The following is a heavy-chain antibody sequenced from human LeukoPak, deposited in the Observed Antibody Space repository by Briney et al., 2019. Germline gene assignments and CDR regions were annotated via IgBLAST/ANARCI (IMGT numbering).Heavy chain of an antibody. D-gene: IGHD3-10*01. V-gene: IGHV4-30-2*01. Sequence: SQTLSLTCAVSGDSISSGGYSWSWIRQPPGKGLEWIGYIYHSGSTYYNPSLKSRVTISVDRSKNQFSLKLSSVTAADTAVYYCARAHKDYYGSGSYHFDYWGQGTLVTVSS. CDR3: ARAHKDYYGSGSYHFDY. CDR1: GDSISSGGYS. CDR2: IYHSGST. J-gene: IGHJ4*02.